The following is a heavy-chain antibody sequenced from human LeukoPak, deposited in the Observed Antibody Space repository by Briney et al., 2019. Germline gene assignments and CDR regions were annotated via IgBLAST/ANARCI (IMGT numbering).Heavy chain of an antibody. Sequence: GGSLRLSCAASGFTFSSYSMNWVRQAPGKGLEWVSSTSSSSSYIYYADSVKGRFTISRDNAKNSLYLQMNSLRAEDTAVYYCASDSSSWRIPADYWGQGTLVTVSS. CDR3: ASDSSSWRIPADY. J-gene: IGHJ4*02. D-gene: IGHD6-13*01. V-gene: IGHV3-21*01. CDR2: TSSSSSYI. CDR1: GFTFSSYS.